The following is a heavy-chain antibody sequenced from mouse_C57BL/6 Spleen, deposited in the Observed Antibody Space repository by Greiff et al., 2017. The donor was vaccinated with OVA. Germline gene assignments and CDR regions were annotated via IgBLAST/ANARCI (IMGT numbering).Heavy chain of an antibody. J-gene: IGHJ2*01. CDR1: GYTFTSYW. CDR2: IDPSDSYT. V-gene: IGHV1-50*01. CDR3: ASGSSPFDY. D-gene: IGHD1-1*01. Sequence: QVQLQQPGAELVKPGASVKLSCKASGYTFTSYWMQWVKQRPGQGLEWIGEIDPSDSYTNYNQKFKGKATLTVDTSSSTAYMQLSSLTSEDSAVYYCASGSSPFDYWGQGTTLTVSS.